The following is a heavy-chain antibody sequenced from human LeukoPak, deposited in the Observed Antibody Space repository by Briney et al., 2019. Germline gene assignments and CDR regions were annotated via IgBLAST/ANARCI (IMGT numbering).Heavy chain of an antibody. CDR2: IYYSGST. Sequence: PSETLSLTCTVSGGSISSYYWSWIRQPPGKGLEWIGYIYYSGSTNYSPSLKSRVTMSVDTSKNQFSLKLSSVTAADTAVYYCARDPRAYGMDVWGQGTTVTVSS. V-gene: IGHV4-59*01. CDR3: ARDPRAYGMDV. J-gene: IGHJ6*02. CDR1: GGSISSYY.